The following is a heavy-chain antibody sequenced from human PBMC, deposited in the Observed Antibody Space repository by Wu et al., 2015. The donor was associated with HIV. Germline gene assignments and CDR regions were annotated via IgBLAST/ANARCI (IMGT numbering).Heavy chain of an antibody. CDR3: ASTYCSSTSCSSYYYYYGMDV. CDR2: IIPIFGTA. V-gene: IGHV1-69*05. Sequence: QVQLVQSGAEVKKPGSSVKVSCKASGGTFSSYAISWVRQAPGQGLEWMGGIIPIFGTANYAQKFQGRVTITTDESTSTAYMELSSLRSEDTAVYYCASTYCSSTSCSSYYYYYGMDVWGQGTTVTVSS. CDR1: GGTFSSYA. D-gene: IGHD2-2*01. J-gene: IGHJ6*02.